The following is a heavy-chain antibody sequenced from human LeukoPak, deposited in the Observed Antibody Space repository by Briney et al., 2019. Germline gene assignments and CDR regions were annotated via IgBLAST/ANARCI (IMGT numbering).Heavy chain of an antibody. D-gene: IGHD6-13*01. Sequence: GGSLRLSCAASGFTFDDYGMSWVRHAPGKGLEWVSGINWNGGSTGYADSVKGRFTISRDNAKNSLYLQMNSLRAEDTALYYCARGRTIAAAGTYYFDYWGQGTLVTVSS. CDR1: GFTFDDYG. J-gene: IGHJ4*02. CDR3: ARGRTIAAAGTYYFDY. V-gene: IGHV3-20*04. CDR2: INWNGGST.